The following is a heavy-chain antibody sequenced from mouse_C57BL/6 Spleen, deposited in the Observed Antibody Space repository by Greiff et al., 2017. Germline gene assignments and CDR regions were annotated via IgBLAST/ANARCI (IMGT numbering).Heavy chain of an antibody. CDR3: AREGSSVVDYFDY. CDR2: IYPGSGNT. J-gene: IGHJ2*01. V-gene: IGHV1-66*01. Sequence: QVQLQQSGPELVKPGASVKISCKASGYSFTSYYIHWVKQRPGQGLEWIGWIYPGSGNTKYNEKFKGKATLTADTSSSTAYMQLSSLTSEDSAVYYCAREGSSVVDYFDYWGQGTTLSLL. CDR1: GYSFTSYY. D-gene: IGHD1-1*01.